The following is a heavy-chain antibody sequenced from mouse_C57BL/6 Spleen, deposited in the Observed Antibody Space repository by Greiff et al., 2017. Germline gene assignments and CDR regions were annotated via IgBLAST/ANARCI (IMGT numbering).Heavy chain of an antibody. V-gene: IGHV1-69*02. D-gene: IGHD1-2*01. J-gene: IGHJ4*01. CDR3: ARFIDY. CDR2: IDPSDSDT. Sequence: QVQLQQPGAELVRPGASVKLSCKASGYTFTSYWMHWVKQRPGQGLEWIGKIDPSDSDTNYNQKFKGKATLTVDKSSSTAYMQLTSLSSADYAVSICARFIDYWGQGTSLTVSS. CDR1: GYTFTSYW.